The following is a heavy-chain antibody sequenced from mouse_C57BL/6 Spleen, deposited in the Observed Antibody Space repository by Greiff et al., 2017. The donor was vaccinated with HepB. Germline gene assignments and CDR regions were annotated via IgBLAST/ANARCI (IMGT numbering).Heavy chain of an antibody. Sequence: VKLVESGPELVKPGASVKISCKASGYAFSSSWMNWVKQRPGKGLEWIGRIYPGDGDTNYNGKFKGKATLTADKSSSTAYMQLSSLTSEDSAVYFCSFERAWFAYWGQGTLVTVSA. CDR3: SFERAWFAY. CDR1: GYAFSSSW. V-gene: IGHV1-82*01. CDR2: IYPGDGDT. J-gene: IGHJ3*01.